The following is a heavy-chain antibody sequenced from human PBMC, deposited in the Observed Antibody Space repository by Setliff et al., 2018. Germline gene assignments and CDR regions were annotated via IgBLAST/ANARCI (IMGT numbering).Heavy chain of an antibody. V-gene: IGHV4-34*01. D-gene: IGHD3-3*01. J-gene: IGHJ4*02. CDR1: GASFSDYY. CDR2: INHSGST. Sequence: SETLSLTCTVYGASFSDYYWGWIRQPPGKGLEWIAEINHSGSTNYNPSLKSRVTISVDTSKNQFSLKLSSVTAADTAVYYCRFWDGNYKNDYWGQGTLVTVSS. CDR3: RFWDGNYKNDY.